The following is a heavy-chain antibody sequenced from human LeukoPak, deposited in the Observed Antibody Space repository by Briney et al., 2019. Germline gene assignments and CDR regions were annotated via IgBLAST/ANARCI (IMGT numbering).Heavy chain of an antibody. J-gene: IGHJ4*02. CDR2: IYSSGSA. CDR1: GGSISSYY. CDR3: ARHGGGYDYDY. V-gene: IGHV4-59*08. Sequence: SETLSLTCTVSGGSISSYYWSWIRQPPGKGLEWIGYIYSSGSAIYNPSLKSRVTISEDTSKNQFSLKLSFVTAADTAVYYCARHGGGYDYDYWGQGTLVTVSS. D-gene: IGHD5-12*01.